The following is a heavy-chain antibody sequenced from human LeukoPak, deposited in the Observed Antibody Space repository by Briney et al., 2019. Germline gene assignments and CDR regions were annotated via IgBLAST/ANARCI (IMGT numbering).Heavy chain of an antibody. CDR2: IYHSGSP. J-gene: IGHJ6*02. CDR1: GGSISSNNW. V-gene: IGHV4-4*02. Sequence: SGTLSLTCAVSGGSISSNNWWGWVRQPPGKGLEWIGEIYHSGSPNYNPSLKSRVTISVDKSRNHFSLNLSSVTAADTAVYYCARGGSSGSWGTYYYYYGMDVWGQGTTVTVSS. D-gene: IGHD6-13*01. CDR3: ARGGSSGSWGTYYYYYGMDV.